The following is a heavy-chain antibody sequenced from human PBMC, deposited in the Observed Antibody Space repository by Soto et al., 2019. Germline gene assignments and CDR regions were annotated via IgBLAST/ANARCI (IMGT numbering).Heavy chain of an antibody. V-gene: IGHV3-23*01. J-gene: IGHJ6*02. D-gene: IGHD6-13*01. Sequence: SLTVSCVASAYKSSNFVMSWVRRCTGKWLEWVSVISANGGSPYYSGSVQGRFTISRVNSDNTVFLQMNSLRADDTAIYYCAKGSSRSCNYNNALDVWGQGDAVT. CDR2: ISANGGSP. CDR3: AKGSSRSCNYNNALDV. CDR1: AYKSSNFV.